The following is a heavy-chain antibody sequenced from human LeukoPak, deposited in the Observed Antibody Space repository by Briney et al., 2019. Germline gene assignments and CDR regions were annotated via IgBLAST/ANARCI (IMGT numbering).Heavy chain of an antibody. CDR2: ISWNSVNI. CDR3: VKDRGLRNQWLQVTYDS. CDR1: GFIFSSYW. D-gene: IGHD5-24*01. V-gene: IGHV3-9*01. Sequence: GGSLRLSCAASGFIFSSYWMSWVRQAPGKGLEWVSGISWNSVNIGYEDSVKGRFTISRDNAKNSLYLQMNSLRPEDTALYYCVKDRGLRNQWLQVTYDSWGQGTLVTVSS. J-gene: IGHJ4*02.